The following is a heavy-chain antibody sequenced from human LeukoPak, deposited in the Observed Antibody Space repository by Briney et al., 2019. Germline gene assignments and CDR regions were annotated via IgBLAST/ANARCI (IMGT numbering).Heavy chain of an antibody. V-gene: IGHV1-18*01. Sequence: ASVKVSCKASGYTFTSYGISWVRQAPGQGLEWMGWISAYNGNTNYAQKLQGRVTMTTDTSTSTAYMELRSLRSDDTAVYYRARDHPSLYGSGSSPDYWGQGTLVTVSS. CDR1: GYTFTSYG. J-gene: IGHJ4*02. CDR3: ARDHPSLYGSGSSPDY. CDR2: ISAYNGNT. D-gene: IGHD3-10*01.